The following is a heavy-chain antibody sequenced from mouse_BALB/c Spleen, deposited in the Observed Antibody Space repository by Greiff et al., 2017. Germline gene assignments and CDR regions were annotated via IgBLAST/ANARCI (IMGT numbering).Heavy chain of an antibody. Sequence: VQLQQSGAELVRPGVSVKISCKGSGYTFTDYAMHWVKQSHAKSLEWIGVISTYYGDASYNQKFKGKATMTVDKSSSTAYMELARLTSEDSAVYYCARRYGNYGDYAMDYWGQGTSVTVSS. CDR2: ISTYYGDA. J-gene: IGHJ4*01. V-gene: IGHV1S137*01. D-gene: IGHD2-10*02. CDR1: GYTFTDYA. CDR3: ARRYGNYGDYAMDY.